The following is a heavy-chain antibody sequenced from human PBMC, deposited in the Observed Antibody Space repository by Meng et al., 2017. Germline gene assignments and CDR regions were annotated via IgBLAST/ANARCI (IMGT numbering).Heavy chain of an antibody. CDR3: ARGNYDILTRYYIILDF. D-gene: IGHD3-9*01. V-gene: IGHV1-3*01. J-gene: IGHJ4*02. CDR1: GYSFTRSA. CDR2: INGDNGNT. Sequence: ASVKVSCKTSGYSFTRSALHWVRQAPGQRLEWMGWINGDNGNTKYSQKFQDRVTITRDTSASTAYMELSSMRSEDKAVYFCARGNYDILTRYYIILDFWGQGTLVTVSS.